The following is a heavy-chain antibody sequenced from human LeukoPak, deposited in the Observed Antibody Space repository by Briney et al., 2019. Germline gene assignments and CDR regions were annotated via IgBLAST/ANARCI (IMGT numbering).Heavy chain of an antibody. V-gene: IGHV1-46*01. CDR3: ARGPLIVGATIDY. J-gene: IGHJ4*02. Sequence: NFQGRVTMTRDTSTSTVYMELSSLRSEDTAVYYCARGPLIVGATIDYWGQGTLVTVSS. D-gene: IGHD1-26*01.